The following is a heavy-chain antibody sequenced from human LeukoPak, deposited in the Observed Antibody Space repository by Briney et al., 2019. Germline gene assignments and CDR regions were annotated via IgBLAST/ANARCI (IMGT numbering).Heavy chain of an antibody. CDR2: IYYSGST. Sequence: SETLSLTCTVSGGSISSSSYYWGWIRQPPGKGLEWIGSIYYSGSTYYNPSLKSRVTIPVDTSKNQFSLKLSSVTAADTAVYYCARFGIGLLLDAFDIWGQGTMVTVSS. D-gene: IGHD2-15*01. CDR1: GGSISSSSYY. V-gene: IGHV4-39*01. CDR3: ARFGIGLLLDAFDI. J-gene: IGHJ3*02.